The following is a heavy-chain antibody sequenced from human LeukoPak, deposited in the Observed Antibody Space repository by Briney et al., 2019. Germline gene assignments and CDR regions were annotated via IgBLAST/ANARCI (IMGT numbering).Heavy chain of an antibody. CDR2: ITNSGNSK. CDR1: GFTFSSSA. CDR3: ARMPDENWNYLTPSDD. V-gene: IGHV3-48*01. Sequence: GGSLRLSCAASGFTFSSSAMSWVRQAPGKGLEWVSYITNSGNSKSYADSVKGRFTISRDNTKNSLYLQMNGLRAEDTAVYYCARMPDENWNYLTPSDDWGQGTLVTVSS. D-gene: IGHD1-7*01. J-gene: IGHJ4*02.